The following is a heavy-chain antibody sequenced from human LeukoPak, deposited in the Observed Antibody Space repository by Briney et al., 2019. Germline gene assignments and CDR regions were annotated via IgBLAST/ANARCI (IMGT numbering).Heavy chain of an antibody. V-gene: IGHV3-23*01. J-gene: IGHJ4*02. CDR3: ASSRVYGYHDY. Sequence: GSLRLSCAASGFPFSSYPMYWVRQAPGKGLEWVSAITGGGESTYYADSMKGRFTLSRDNSKNTLYLQMNSLRAEDTAVYYCASSRVYGYHDYWGQGTLVTVSS. CDR1: GFPFSSYP. D-gene: IGHD5-18*01. CDR2: ITGGGEST.